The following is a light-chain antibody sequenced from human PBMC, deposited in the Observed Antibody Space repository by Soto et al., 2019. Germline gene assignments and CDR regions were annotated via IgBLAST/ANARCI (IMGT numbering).Light chain of an antibody. Sequence: EIVMTQSPVTLSVSPGERATLSCRASQSVSSNLAWYQQKPGQAPRLLMYGASTRATGIPARFSGSGSGTEFTLTISSLQSEDFAVYYCQQYNNWPPYTFGQGTKLEIK. V-gene: IGKV3-15*01. CDR1: QSVSSN. CDR3: QQYNNWPPYT. CDR2: GAS. J-gene: IGKJ2*01.